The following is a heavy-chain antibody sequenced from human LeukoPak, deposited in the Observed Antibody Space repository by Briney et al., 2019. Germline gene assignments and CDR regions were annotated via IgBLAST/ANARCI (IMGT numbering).Heavy chain of an antibody. D-gene: IGHD5-24*01. J-gene: IGHJ5*02. Sequence: GGSLRLSCAASGFTFSSYGMHWVRQAPGKGLEWVAFIRYDGSNKCYADSVKGRFTISRDNSKNTLYLQMNSLRGEDTAVYYCARDTAVDGKKWFDPWGQGTLVTVSS. V-gene: IGHV3-30*02. CDR2: IRYDGSNK. CDR3: ARDTAVDGKKWFDP. CDR1: GFTFSSYG.